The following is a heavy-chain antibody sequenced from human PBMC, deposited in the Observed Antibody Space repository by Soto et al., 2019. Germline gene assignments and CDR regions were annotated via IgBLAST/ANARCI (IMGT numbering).Heavy chain of an antibody. D-gene: IGHD3-22*01. Sequence: QVQLQESGPGLVKPSQTLSLTCTVSGGSISSGGYYWSWIRQHAGKGLEWIGYIYYSGSTYYNPSLTSRVTTSVDTSKNQFSLKLSSVTAADTAVYYCASAPRSGYDSSGYYYTGAFDIWGQGTMVTLSS. V-gene: IGHV4-31*03. CDR3: ASAPRSGYDSSGYYYTGAFDI. CDR2: IYYSGST. J-gene: IGHJ3*02. CDR1: GGSISSGGYY.